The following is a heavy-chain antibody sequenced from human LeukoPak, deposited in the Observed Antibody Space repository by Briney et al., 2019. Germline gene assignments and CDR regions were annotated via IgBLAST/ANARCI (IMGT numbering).Heavy chain of an antibody. J-gene: IGHJ3*02. CDR1: GFTFSSYW. V-gene: IGHV3-7*01. Sequence: GGSLRLSCAASGFTFSSYWMSWVRQAPGKGLEWVANIKQDGSEKYYVDSVKGRFTISRDNARNSLYLQMNSLRAEDTAVYYCARTRGRYDSSGPHDAFDIWGQGTTVTVSS. D-gene: IGHD3-22*01. CDR3: ARTRGRYDSSGPHDAFDI. CDR2: IKQDGSEK.